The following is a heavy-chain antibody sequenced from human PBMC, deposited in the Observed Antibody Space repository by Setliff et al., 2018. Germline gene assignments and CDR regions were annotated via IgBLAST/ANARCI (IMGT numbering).Heavy chain of an antibody. CDR2: SRDKASSYTT. D-gene: IGHD3-10*01. J-gene: IGHJ4*02. CDR1: GFIFSDHY. Sequence: LRLSCAASGFIFSDHYMDWVRQAPGRGLEWVARSRDKASSYTTEYAASVKGRFTIARDNSKNSVYLQMNSLKTEDAAVYYCVRTVVPGYYFDYWGQGTLVTVSS. V-gene: IGHV3-72*01. CDR3: VRTVVPGYYFDY.